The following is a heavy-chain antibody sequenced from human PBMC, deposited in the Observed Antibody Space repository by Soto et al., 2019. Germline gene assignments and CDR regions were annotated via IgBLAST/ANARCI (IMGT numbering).Heavy chain of an antibody. CDR1: GGSFSNHY. V-gene: IGHV4-34*01. Sequence: YTLSLTCAVYGGSFSNHYWSWIRQSPGQGLEWIGEVNHSGSTNYNPSLESRVIISVDTSKNQFSLILRSVTAADAAVYYCARGRGGYSYGGLDSWGQGTLVTVSS. CDR2: VNHSGST. J-gene: IGHJ4*02. CDR3: ARGRGGYSYGGLDS. D-gene: IGHD5-18*01.